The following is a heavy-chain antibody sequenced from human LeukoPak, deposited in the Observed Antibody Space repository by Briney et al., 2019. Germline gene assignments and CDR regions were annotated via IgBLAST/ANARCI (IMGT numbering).Heavy chain of an antibody. D-gene: IGHD6-13*01. V-gene: IGHV4-34*01. CDR1: GGSFSAYS. Sequence: SETQSLTCAVYGGSFSAYSWSWIRQPPGKGLEWIGEINHSGNTNYNPSLKSRVTISVDTSKNQFSLKLTSVTAADTAVYFCARGSSSTWDDPFDIWGQGTMVTVSS. CDR2: INHSGNT. J-gene: IGHJ3*02. CDR3: ARGSSSTWDDPFDI.